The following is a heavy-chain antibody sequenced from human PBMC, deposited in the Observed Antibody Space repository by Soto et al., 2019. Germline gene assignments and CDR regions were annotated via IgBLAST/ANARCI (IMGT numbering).Heavy chain of an antibody. D-gene: IGHD4-17*01. CDR1: GFTFSSYG. Sequence: GGSLRLSCAASGFTFSSYGMHWVRQAPGKGLEWVAVISYDGSNKYYADSVKGRLTISRDNYKNTLYLQMNSLRAEDTAVYYCAKEGKTTVTRSHFDYWGQGTLVTVSS. CDR3: AKEGKTTVTRSHFDY. J-gene: IGHJ4*02. CDR2: ISYDGSNK. V-gene: IGHV3-30*18.